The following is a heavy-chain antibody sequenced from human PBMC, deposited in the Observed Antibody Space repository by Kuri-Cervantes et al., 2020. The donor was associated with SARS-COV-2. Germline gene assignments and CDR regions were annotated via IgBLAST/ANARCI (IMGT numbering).Heavy chain of an antibody. J-gene: IGHJ4*02. D-gene: IGHD3-22*01. CDR1: GYTFTGYY. V-gene: IGHV1-18*01. CDR3: ARDRPLDYYSSGYYRFDY. CDR2: ISAYNGDT. Sequence: ASVKVSCKASGYTFTGYYIIWVRQAPGQGLEWMGWISAYNGDTNYAQKLQGRVTMTTDTSTSTAYMELRSLRSDDTAVYYCARDRPLDYYSSGYYRFDYWAREPWSPSPQ.